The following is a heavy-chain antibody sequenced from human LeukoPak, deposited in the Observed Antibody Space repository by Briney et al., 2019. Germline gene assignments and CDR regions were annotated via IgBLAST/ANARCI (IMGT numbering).Heavy chain of an antibody. CDR1: GYTFTGYY. D-gene: IGHD3-16*01. J-gene: IGHJ5*02. Sequence: AAVKVSCKASGYTFTGYYMHWVRQAPGQGLEWMGWINPNSGGTNYAQKFQGRVTMTRDTSISTAYMELSRLRSDDTAVYYCARPFYDYVWGSYQNWFDPWGQGTLVTVSS. CDR2: INPNSGGT. CDR3: ARPFYDYVWGSYQNWFDP. V-gene: IGHV1-2*02.